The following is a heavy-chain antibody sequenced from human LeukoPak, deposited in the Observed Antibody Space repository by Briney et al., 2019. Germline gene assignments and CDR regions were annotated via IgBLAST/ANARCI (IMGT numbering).Heavy chain of an antibody. CDR2: IHYSGST. Sequence: SETLSLTCTVSGGSISSYYWSWIRQPPGKGLEWIGYIHYSGSTNYNPSLKSRVTISIDTSKNQFSLKLSSVTAADTAVYYCARDLVTVTKGFDIWGQGTMVSVSS. D-gene: IGHD4-17*01. CDR1: GGSISSYY. J-gene: IGHJ3*02. V-gene: IGHV4-59*01. CDR3: ARDLVTVTKGFDI.